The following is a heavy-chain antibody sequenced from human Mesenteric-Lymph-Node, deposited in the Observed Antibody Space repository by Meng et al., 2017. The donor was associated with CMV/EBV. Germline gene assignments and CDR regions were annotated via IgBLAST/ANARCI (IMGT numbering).Heavy chain of an antibody. V-gene: IGHV3-13*01. Sequence: LSLTCAASGFTFSSYDMHWVRQATGKGLEWVSAIGTAGDTYYPGSVKGRFTISRDNAKNSLYLQMNSLRAEDTAVYYCARIYSGSYYAGYYYGMDVWGQGTTVTVSS. J-gene: IGHJ6*02. D-gene: IGHD1-26*01. CDR2: IGTAGDT. CDR3: ARIYSGSYYAGYYYGMDV. CDR1: GFTFSSYD.